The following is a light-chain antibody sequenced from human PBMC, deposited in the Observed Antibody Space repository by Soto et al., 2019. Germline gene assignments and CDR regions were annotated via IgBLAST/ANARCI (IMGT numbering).Light chain of an antibody. CDR2: HVG. V-gene: IGLV2-11*01. J-gene: IGLJ2*01. Sequence: QSALTQPRSVSGSPGQSVTISCSGTSSDVGGYEYVSWYQQHPGKAPRLLIYHVGQRPSGVPDRFSGSKSGTTASLTISGLQADDEAEYFCSSYTAGLTFVFGGGTQLTVL. CDR3: SSYTAGLTFV. CDR1: SSDVGGYEY.